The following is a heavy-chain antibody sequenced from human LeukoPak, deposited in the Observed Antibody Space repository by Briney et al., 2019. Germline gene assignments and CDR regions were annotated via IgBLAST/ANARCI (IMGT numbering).Heavy chain of an antibody. CDR2: ISYDGSKK. J-gene: IGHJ4*02. V-gene: IGHV3-30*18. Sequence: GGSLRLSCAASGFTFSTYGMHWVRQAPGKGLEWVAVISYDGSKKYYTDSVKGRFTISRDNSKNTLYLQMNSLRAEDTAVYYCAKEAGRRDGYNWDFDYWGQGTLVTVSS. D-gene: IGHD5-24*01. CDR1: GFTFSTYG. CDR3: AKEAGRRDGYNWDFDY.